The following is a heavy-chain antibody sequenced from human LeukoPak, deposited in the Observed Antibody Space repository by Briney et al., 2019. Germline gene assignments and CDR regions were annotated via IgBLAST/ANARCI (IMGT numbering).Heavy chain of an antibody. V-gene: IGHV4-34*01. CDR3: ARDSGTTVVTNFDY. Sequence: SETLSLTCAVYGGSFSGYYWSWIRQPPGKGLEWIGEINHSGSTNYNPSLKSRVTISVDTSKNQFSLKLSSVTAADTAVYYCARDSGTTVVTNFDYWGQGTLVTVSS. CDR2: INHSGST. CDR1: GGSFSGYY. D-gene: IGHD4-23*01. J-gene: IGHJ4*02.